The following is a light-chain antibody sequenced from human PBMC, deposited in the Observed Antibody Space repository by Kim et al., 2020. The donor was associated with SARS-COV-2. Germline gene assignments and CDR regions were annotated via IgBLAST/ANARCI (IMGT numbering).Light chain of an antibody. J-gene: IGLJ2*01. CDR1: RCSIASNY. CDR2: EDN. V-gene: IGLV6-57*03. Sequence: KTVTISCTRSRCSIASNYVQWYQQRPGSAPTTVIYEDNQRPSGVPDRFSGSIDSSSNSASLTISGLKTEDEADYYCQSYDSSNHVVFGGGTQLTVL. CDR3: QSYDSSNHVV.